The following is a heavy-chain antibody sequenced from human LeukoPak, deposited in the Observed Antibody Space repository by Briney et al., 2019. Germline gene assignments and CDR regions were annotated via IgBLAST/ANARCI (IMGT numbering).Heavy chain of an antibody. D-gene: IGHD6-6*01. Sequence: ASVKVSCKVSGYTLTELSIHWVRQAPGKGLEWMGGFDPEDGKTIYSQKFQGRVTMTEDTSTATAYMPLSSLRSEDTAVYYCIAKLEFSRSSLSVYNWFGHWGQGTLVTVSS. V-gene: IGHV1-24*01. J-gene: IGHJ5*02. CDR3: IAKLEFSRSSLSVYNWFGH. CDR2: FDPEDGKT. CDR1: GYTLTELS.